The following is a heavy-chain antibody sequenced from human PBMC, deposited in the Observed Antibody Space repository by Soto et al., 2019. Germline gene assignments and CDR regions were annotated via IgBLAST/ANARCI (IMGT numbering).Heavy chain of an antibody. V-gene: IGHV1-69*13. CDR1: GGTFSSYA. Sequence: GASVKVSCKASGGTFSSYAISWVRQAPGQGLEWLGGIIPIFGTANYAQKFQGRVTITADESTSTAYMELSSLRSEDTAVYYCARDTAMVTSNLNGDYYGMDVWGQGTTVTVSS. J-gene: IGHJ6*02. CDR3: ARDTAMVTSNLNGDYYGMDV. D-gene: IGHD5-18*01. CDR2: IIPIFGTA.